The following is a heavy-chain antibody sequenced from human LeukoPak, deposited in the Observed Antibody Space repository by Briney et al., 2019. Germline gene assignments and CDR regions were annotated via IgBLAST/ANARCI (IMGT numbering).Heavy chain of an antibody. CDR1: GFTFSGSA. CDR2: IRSKANSYAT. V-gene: IGHV3-73*01. J-gene: IGHJ4*02. D-gene: IGHD6-6*01. CDR3: ARGYSSSSGLDYFDY. Sequence: GGSLRLSCAASGFTFSGSAMHWVRQASGKGLEWVGRIRSKANSYATAYAASVKGRFTISRDDSKNTAYLQMNSLKTEDTAVYYCARGYSSSSGLDYFDYWGQGTLVTVSS.